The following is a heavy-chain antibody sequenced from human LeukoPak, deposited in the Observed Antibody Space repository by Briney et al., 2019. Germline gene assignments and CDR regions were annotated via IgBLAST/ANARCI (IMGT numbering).Heavy chain of an antibody. CDR2: ISYDGSNK. D-gene: IGHD6-19*01. J-gene: IGHJ4*02. CDR3: ARVSSGWPGLVFYFDY. V-gene: IGHV3-30-3*01. Sequence: GRSLRLSCAASGFTFSSCPMHWVRQAPGKGLEWVAIISYDGSNKYYADSVKGRFTISRDNAKNSLYLQMNSLRAEDTAVYYCARVSSGWPGLVFYFDYWGQGTLVTVSS. CDR1: GFTFSSCP.